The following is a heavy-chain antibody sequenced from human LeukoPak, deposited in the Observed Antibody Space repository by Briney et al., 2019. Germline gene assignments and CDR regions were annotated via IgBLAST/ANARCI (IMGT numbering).Heavy chain of an antibody. CDR2: ISSSGSTI. D-gene: IGHD3-22*01. CDR3: AKDRDYYDSSGYVRAHDAFDI. V-gene: IGHV3-48*04. J-gene: IGHJ3*02. Sequence: GGSLRLSCAASGFTFSSYSMNWVRQAPGKGLEWVSYISSSGSTIYYADSVKGRFTISRDNAKNSLYLQMNSLRAEDTAVYYCAKDRDYYDSSGYVRAHDAFDIWGQGTMVTVSS. CDR1: GFTFSSYS.